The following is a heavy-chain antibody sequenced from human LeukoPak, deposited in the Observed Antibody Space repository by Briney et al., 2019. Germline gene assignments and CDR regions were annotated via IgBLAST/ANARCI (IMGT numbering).Heavy chain of an antibody. V-gene: IGHV3-21*01. CDR3: ARAEDDYVAIYYFDY. CDR2: ISSSSSYI. CDR1: GFTFSSYS. D-gene: IGHD3-16*01. Sequence: KPGGSLRLSCAASGFTFSSYSMNWVRQAPGKGLEWVSSISSSSSYIYYADSVKGRFTISRDNAKNSLYLQMNSLRAEDTAVYYCARAEDDYVAIYYFDYWGQGTLVTVSS. J-gene: IGHJ4*02.